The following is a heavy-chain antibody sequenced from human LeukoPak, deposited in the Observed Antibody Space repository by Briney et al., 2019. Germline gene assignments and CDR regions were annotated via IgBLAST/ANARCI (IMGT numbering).Heavy chain of an antibody. CDR2: ISSSGSTI. CDR1: EFTFSSYE. J-gene: IGHJ6*03. D-gene: IGHD6-13*01. CDR3: ARDRMSSRWGTYYYYMDV. V-gene: IGHV3-48*03. Sequence: GGSLRLSCAASEFTFSSYEMNWVRQAPGKGLEWISYISSSGSTIYYADSVKGRFTISRDNAKNSLYLLMNSLRAEDTAVYYCARDRMSSRWGTYYYYMDVWGNGTTVSISS.